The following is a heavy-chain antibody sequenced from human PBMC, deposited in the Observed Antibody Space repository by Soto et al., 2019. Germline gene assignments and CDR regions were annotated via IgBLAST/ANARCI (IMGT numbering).Heavy chain of an antibody. CDR3: AKADITWFGELEGY. Sequence: GGSLRLSCAASGFTFSSYGMHWVRQAPGKGLEWVAVISYDGSNKYYADSVKGRFTISRDNSKNTLYLQMNSLRAEDTAVYYCAKADITWFGELEGYWGQGTLVTVSS. J-gene: IGHJ4*02. CDR2: ISYDGSNK. V-gene: IGHV3-30*18. D-gene: IGHD3-10*01. CDR1: GFTFSSYG.